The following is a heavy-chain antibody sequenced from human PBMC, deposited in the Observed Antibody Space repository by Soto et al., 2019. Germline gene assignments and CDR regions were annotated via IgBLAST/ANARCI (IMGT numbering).Heavy chain of an antibody. Sequence: GGSLRLSCAASGFTFRSHWMHWVRQVPGKGLVWVARVFNDGSTTNYADSVKGRFTISRDNAKNTLYLHMNSLRLEDTAVYYCVRGIVDNNMVSIDYWGRGTLVTVSS. CDR3: VRGIVDNNMVSIDY. CDR2: VFNDGSTT. CDR1: GFTFRSHW. D-gene: IGHD1-26*01. V-gene: IGHV3-74*01. J-gene: IGHJ4*02.